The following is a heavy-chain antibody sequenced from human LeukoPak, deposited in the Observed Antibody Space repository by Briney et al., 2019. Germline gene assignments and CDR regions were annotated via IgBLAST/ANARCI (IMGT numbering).Heavy chain of an antibody. CDR2: IYYSGST. V-gene: IGHV4-38-2*02. Sequence: SETLSLTCTVSGYSISSGYYWGWIRQPPGKGLEWIGSIYYSGSTYYNPSLKSRVTISVDTSTNQFSLKVTSVTAADSAVYYCARTTRYCSGGSCYGAVENFDYWGQGTLVTVSS. D-gene: IGHD2-15*01. J-gene: IGHJ4*02. CDR1: GYSISSGYY. CDR3: ARTTRYCSGGSCYGAVENFDY.